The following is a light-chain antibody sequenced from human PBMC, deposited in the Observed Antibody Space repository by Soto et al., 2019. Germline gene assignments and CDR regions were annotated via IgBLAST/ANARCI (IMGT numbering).Light chain of an antibody. CDR1: QSINSN. Sequence: EVLMTQSPATLSLSRGERATRCCRASQSINSNLAWYQQQPGQAPRLLIYAASTRATAVPDRFSGSGSGTDFTLTITSLQSDDFAVYYCQQHNNWPTFGQGTRLEIK. CDR2: AAS. J-gene: IGKJ5*01. V-gene: IGKV3-15*01. CDR3: QQHNNWPT.